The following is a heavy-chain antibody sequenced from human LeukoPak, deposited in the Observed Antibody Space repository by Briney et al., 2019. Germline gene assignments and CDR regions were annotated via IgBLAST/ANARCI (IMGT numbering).Heavy chain of an antibody. CDR1: GGTFSSSA. CDR2: IIPIFGTA. J-gene: IGHJ3*02. CDR3: AAGIGVVVPAASPGDAFDI. Sequence: ASVKVSCKASGGTFSSSAISWVRQAPGQGLEWMGGIIPIFGTANYAQKFQGRVTITTDESTSTAYMELSSLRSEDTAVYYCAAGIGVVVPAASPGDAFDIWGQGTMVTVSS. V-gene: IGHV1-69*05. D-gene: IGHD2-2*01.